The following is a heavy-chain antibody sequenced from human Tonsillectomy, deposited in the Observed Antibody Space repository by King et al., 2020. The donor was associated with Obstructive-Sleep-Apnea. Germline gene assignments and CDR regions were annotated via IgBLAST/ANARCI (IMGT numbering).Heavy chain of an antibody. Sequence: VQLVESGGGVVQPGRSLRLSCAASGFTFSSYAMHWVRQAPGKGREWVAGISYDGSNKYYADSVKGRFTISRDNSKNTLYLQMISLRAEDTAVYYCARDRISGSYFDYWGQGTLVTVSS. CDR3: ARDRISGSYFDY. CDR2: ISYDGSNK. V-gene: IGHV3-30*04. CDR1: GFTFSSYA. D-gene: IGHD1-26*01. J-gene: IGHJ4*02.